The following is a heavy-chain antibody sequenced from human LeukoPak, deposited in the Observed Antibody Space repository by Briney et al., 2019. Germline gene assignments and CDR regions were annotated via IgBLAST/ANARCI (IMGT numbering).Heavy chain of an antibody. CDR2: MNPNSGNT. CDR1: GYTFTSYA. V-gene: IGHV1-8*03. CDR3: TRGYCSGGSCYGLDY. J-gene: IGHJ4*02. D-gene: IGHD2-15*01. Sequence: ASVKVSCKASGYTFTSYAMNWVRQAPGQGLEWMGWMNPNSGNTGYAQKFQGRVTITRNTSITTAYMELSSLRSEDTAVYYCTRGYCSGGSCYGLDYWGQGTLVTVSS.